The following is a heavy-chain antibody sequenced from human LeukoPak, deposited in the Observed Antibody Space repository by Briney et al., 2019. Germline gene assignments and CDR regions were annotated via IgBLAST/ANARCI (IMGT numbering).Heavy chain of an antibody. J-gene: IGHJ6*02. CDR2: MNPNSGNT. D-gene: IGHD3-10*01. CDR3: ARVSGLPSGYGMDV. CDR1: GYTFTNYD. V-gene: IGHV1-8*01. Sequence: ASVKVSCKASGYTFTNYDINWVRQATGQGLEWMGWMNPNSGNTGYAQKFQGRVTMTRNTSIRTAYMEVSSLRSEDTAVYYCARVSGLPSGYGMDVWGQGTTVTVSS.